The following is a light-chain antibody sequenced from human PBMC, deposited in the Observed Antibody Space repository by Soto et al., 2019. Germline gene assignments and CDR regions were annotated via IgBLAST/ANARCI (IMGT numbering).Light chain of an antibody. V-gene: IGKV4-1*01. Sequence: IVMTQSPDSLALSLCDRSTINCKSSQSVLYSSNNKNYLAWYQQKPGQPPKLLIYWASTRESGVPDRFSGSGSGTDFTLTISSLQAADVAVYYCQQYYSTPWTFGQGTKVDIK. J-gene: IGKJ1*01. CDR3: QQYYSTPWT. CDR1: QSVLYSSNNKNY. CDR2: WAS.